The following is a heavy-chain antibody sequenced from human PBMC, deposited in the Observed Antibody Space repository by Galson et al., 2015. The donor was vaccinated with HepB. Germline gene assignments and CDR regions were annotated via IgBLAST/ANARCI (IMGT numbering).Heavy chain of an antibody. D-gene: IGHD6-13*01. Sequence: SLRLSCAASGFTFSNAWMNWVRQAPGKGLEWVGRIKSKTDGGTTDYAAPVKGRFTISRDDSKNTLYLQMNSLKTEDTAVYYCTTGRRSWYGPTFDYWGQGTLVTVSS. CDR2: IKSKTDGGTT. J-gene: IGHJ4*02. CDR1: GFTFSNAW. CDR3: TTGRRSWYGPTFDY. V-gene: IGHV3-15*07.